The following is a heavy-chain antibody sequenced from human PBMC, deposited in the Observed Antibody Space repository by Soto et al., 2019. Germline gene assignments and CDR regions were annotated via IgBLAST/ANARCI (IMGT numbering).Heavy chain of an antibody. CDR3: ARDLPPVMDSSGWYGYYYGMDV. Sequence: ASVKVSCKASGYTFTSYAMHWVRQAPGQRLEWMGWINAGNGNTKYSQKFQGRVTITRDTSASTAYMELSSLRSEDTAVYYCARDLPPVMDSSGWYGYYYGMDVWGQGTTVTVSS. CDR2: INAGNGNT. D-gene: IGHD6-19*01. V-gene: IGHV1-3*01. CDR1: GYTFTSYA. J-gene: IGHJ6*02.